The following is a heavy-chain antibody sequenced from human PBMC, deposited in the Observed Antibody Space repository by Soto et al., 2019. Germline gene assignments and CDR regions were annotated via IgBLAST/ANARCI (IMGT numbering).Heavy chain of an antibody. V-gene: IGHV3-23*01. CDR3: AKYSTKYYDFWRALDAFDI. D-gene: IGHD3-3*01. J-gene: IGHJ3*02. Sequence: GGSLRLSCAASGFTFSSYAMSWFRQAPGKGLEWVSAISGSGGSTYYADSVKGRFTISRDNSKNTLYLQMNSLRAEDTAVYYCAKYSTKYYDFWRALDAFDIWGQGTMVTVSS. CDR1: GFTFSSYA. CDR2: ISGSGGST.